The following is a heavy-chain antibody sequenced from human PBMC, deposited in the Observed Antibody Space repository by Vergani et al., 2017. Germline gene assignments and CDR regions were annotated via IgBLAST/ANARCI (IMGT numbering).Heavy chain of an antibody. CDR1: GYTLPELS. V-gene: IGHV1-24*01. D-gene: IGHD5-12*01. Sequence: QVQLVQSGAEVKKTGASVNVSCTVSGYTLPELSMHWVRQAPGQGLEWMGGFDPEDGETIYAQKFQGRVTMTEDTSTDTAYMELSSLRSEDTAVYYCATPXLRFSYYYYYGMDVWGQGTTVTVSS. CDR2: FDPEDGET. CDR3: ATPXLRFSYYYYYGMDV. J-gene: IGHJ6*02.